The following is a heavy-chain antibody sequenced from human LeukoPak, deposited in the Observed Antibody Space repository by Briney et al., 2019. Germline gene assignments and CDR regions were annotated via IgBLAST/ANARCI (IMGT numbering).Heavy chain of an antibody. Sequence: SETLSLTCGVYGGSFSGSYWSWIRQPPGKGLEWIGEINHSGSTNYNPSLKSRVTMSVDTSKNQFSLKLSSVTAADTAVYYCARESRRGGDFHNWNYAPIYYSYYMDVWGKGTTVTVSS. CDR1: GGSFSGSY. CDR2: INHSGST. CDR3: ARESRRGGDFHNWNYAPIYYSYYMDV. V-gene: IGHV4-34*01. J-gene: IGHJ6*03. D-gene: IGHD1-7*01.